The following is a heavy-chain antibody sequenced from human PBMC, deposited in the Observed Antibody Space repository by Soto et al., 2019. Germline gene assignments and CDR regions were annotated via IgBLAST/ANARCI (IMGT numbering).Heavy chain of an antibody. CDR3: AKNQARELPRVIDF. V-gene: IGHV3-23*01. Sequence: EVRLLESGGGLVKPGGSLRLSCATSGLTFSNYARSWVRQAPGGGLEWVSSMSGSSRTTYYADSVRGRFTISRDRSKNTLYLQMSSLRAEDTALYYCAKNQARELPRVIDFWGQGTLVTVSS. CDR1: GLTFSNYA. CDR2: MSGSSRTT. D-gene: IGHD1-7*01. J-gene: IGHJ4*02.